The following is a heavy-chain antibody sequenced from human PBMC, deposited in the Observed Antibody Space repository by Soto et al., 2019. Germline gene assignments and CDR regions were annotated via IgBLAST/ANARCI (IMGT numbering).Heavy chain of an antibody. D-gene: IGHD3-3*01. CDR2: IRSKVYGGTT. Sequence: GGSLRLSCAASGFTFSNAWMNWVRQAPGKGLEWVGFIRSKVYGGTTEYAASVKGRFTISRDDSKSIAYLQMNSLKTEDTAVYYCTSTIFGVVIPGGYYYGMDVWGQGTTVTVSS. J-gene: IGHJ6*02. CDR3: TSTIFGVVIPGGYYYGMDV. V-gene: IGHV3-49*04. CDR1: GFTFSNAW.